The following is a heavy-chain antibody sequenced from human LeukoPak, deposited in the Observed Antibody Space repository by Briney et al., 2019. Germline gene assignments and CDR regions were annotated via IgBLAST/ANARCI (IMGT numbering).Heavy chain of an antibody. V-gene: IGHV3-33*08. CDR2: IRYDETIE. Sequence: GGSLRLSCAASGFTVSSNYMSWVRQAPGKGLEWVAFIRYDETIENYADSVKGRFTISRDNAKNSLYLQMNSLRAEDTAVYYCTRRGGSYYSLEGWGQGTLVTVSS. D-gene: IGHD1-26*01. J-gene: IGHJ4*02. CDR3: TRRGGSYYSLEG. CDR1: GFTVSSNY.